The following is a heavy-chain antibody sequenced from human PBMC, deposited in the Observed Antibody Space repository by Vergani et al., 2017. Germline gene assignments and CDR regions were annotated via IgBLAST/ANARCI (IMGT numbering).Heavy chain of an antibody. J-gene: IGHJ4*02. Sequence: QVQLVESGGGVVQPGGSLRLSCAASGFTFNSYGMHWVRQAPGKGLEWVASIRSDESRRYYGDSMEGPFTISRDNSKNTLYLQMNSLRAEDTAVYYCAKDRGGYTPAYDYWGQGTLVTVSS. CDR3: AKDRGGYTPAYDY. CDR1: GFTFNSYG. CDR2: IRSDESRR. D-gene: IGHD5-24*01. V-gene: IGHV3-30*02.